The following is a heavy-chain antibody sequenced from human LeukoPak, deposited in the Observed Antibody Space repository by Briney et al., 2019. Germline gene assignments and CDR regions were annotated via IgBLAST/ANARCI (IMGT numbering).Heavy chain of an antibody. J-gene: IGHJ6*02. CDR1: GYSFTSYW. CDR3: ARRGSGFWSGYYVSGYYYGMDV. D-gene: IGHD3-3*01. Sequence: GESLKISCKGSGYSFTSYWIGWVRQMPGKGLEWMGIIYPGDSDTRYSPSFQGQVTISADKSISTAYLQWSSLKASDTAMYYCARRGSGFWSGYYVSGYYYGMDVWGQGTTVTVSS. CDR2: IYPGDSDT. V-gene: IGHV5-51*01.